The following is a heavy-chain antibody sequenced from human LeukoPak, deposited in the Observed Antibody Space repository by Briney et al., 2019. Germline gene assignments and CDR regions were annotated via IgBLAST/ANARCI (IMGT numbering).Heavy chain of an antibody. D-gene: IGHD5-18*01. Sequence: PGGSLRLSCAASGFTFSSYWMSWVRQAPGKGLEWVANIKQDGSEKYYVDSVKGRLTIYRDNAKNSLYLQMNSLRAEDTAVYYCARAAHTANYFDYRGQGTLVTVSS. CDR3: ARAAHTANYFDY. J-gene: IGHJ4*02. CDR2: IKQDGSEK. CDR1: GFTFSSYW. V-gene: IGHV3-7*03.